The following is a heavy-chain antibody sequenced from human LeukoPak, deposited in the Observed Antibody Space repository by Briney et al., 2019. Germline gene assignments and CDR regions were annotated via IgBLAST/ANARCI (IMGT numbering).Heavy chain of an antibody. CDR2: IKQDGSEK. CDR1: GFTFSSYW. V-gene: IGHV3-7*05. J-gene: IGHJ5*02. D-gene: IGHD7-27*01. CDR3: AREDWGPWFDP. Sequence: PGGSLRLSCAASGFTFSSYWMSWVRQAPGKGLEWVATIKQDGSEKSHVDSVKGRFTISRDNAKNSLYLQMNSLRAEDTALYYCAREDWGPWFDPRGQGALVTVS.